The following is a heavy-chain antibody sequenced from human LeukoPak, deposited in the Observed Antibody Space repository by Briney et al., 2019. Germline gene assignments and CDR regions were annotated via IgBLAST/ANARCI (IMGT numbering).Heavy chain of an antibody. Sequence: GESLKISRKGSGYSFTSYWIGWVRQRPGKGLEWMGIIYTGDSDTRYSLSFQGQVTISADKSISTAYVQWSSLEASDTAMYYCARRSQSGIYVEYWGQGTLVTVSS. CDR3: ARRSQSGIYVEY. D-gene: IGHD1-26*01. J-gene: IGHJ4*02. CDR1: GYSFTSYW. V-gene: IGHV5-51*01. CDR2: IYTGDSDT.